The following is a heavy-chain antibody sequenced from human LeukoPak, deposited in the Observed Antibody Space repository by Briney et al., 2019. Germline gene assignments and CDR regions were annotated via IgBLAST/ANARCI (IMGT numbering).Heavy chain of an antibody. CDR2: IYSGGST. J-gene: IGHJ4*02. CDR3: ARDRPPYDSLTGYPAD. Sequence: GGSLRLSCADSGFTVSSNYMRWLRQAPGKGLEWVSVIYSGGSTHYADSVKGRFTISRDNCKNTLYLQMNSLRADDTAVYYCARDRPPYDSLTGYPADWGQGTLVTVSS. D-gene: IGHD3-9*01. CDR1: GFTVSSNY. V-gene: IGHV3-66*01.